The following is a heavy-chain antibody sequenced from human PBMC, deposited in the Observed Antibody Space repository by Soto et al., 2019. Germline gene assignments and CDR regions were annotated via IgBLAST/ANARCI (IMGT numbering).Heavy chain of an antibody. CDR2: IYPGDSDT. CDR3: ARAPAVAGHYYYYYGMDV. Sequence: GESLKISCKGSGYSFTSYWIGWVRQMPGKGLEWKGIIYPGDSDTRYSPSFQGQVTISADKSISTAYLQWSSLKASDTAMYYCARAPAVAGHYYYYYGMDVWGQGTTVTVSS. V-gene: IGHV5-51*01. J-gene: IGHJ6*02. D-gene: IGHD6-19*01. CDR1: GYSFTSYW.